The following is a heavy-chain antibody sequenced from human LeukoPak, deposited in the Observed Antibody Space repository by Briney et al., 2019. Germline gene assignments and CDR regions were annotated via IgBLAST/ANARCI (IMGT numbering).Heavy chain of an antibody. J-gene: IGHJ4*02. CDR2: ISYDGSNK. CDR3: AKWADYDYGDYEYYFDY. V-gene: IGHV3-30*18. Sequence: PGGSLRLSCAASGFTFSSYGMHWVRQAPGKGLEWVAVISYDGSNKYYADSVKGRFTISRDNSKNTLYLQMSSLRAEDTAVYYCAKWADYDYGDYEYYFDYWGQGTLVTVSS. D-gene: IGHD4-17*01. CDR1: GFTFSSYG.